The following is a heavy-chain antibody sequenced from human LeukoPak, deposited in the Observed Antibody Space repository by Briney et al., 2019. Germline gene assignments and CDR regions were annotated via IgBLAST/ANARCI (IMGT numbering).Heavy chain of an antibody. V-gene: IGHV3-21*01. CDR3: ARARYFDLPADY. Sequence: PGGSLRLSCAASGFTFSSYSMNWVRQAPGKGLEWVSSISSSSSYIYYADSVKGRFTISRDNAKNSLYLQMNSLRAEDTAVYYCARARYFDLPADYWGQGTLVTVSS. D-gene: IGHD3-9*01. CDR2: ISSSSSYI. CDR1: GFTFSSYS. J-gene: IGHJ4*02.